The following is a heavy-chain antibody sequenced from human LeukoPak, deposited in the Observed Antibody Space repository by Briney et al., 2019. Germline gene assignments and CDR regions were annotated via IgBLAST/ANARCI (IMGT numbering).Heavy chain of an antibody. J-gene: IGHJ2*01. Sequence: GGSLRLSCAASGFTFSSYAMSWVRQAPGKGLEWVSAISGSGGSTYYADSVKGRFTTSRDNSKNTLYLQMNSLRAEDTAVYYCAKGTTVVTQAYWYFDLWGRGTLVTVSS. D-gene: IGHD4-23*01. CDR1: GFTFSSYA. CDR2: ISGSGGST. CDR3: AKGTTVVTQAYWYFDL. V-gene: IGHV3-23*01.